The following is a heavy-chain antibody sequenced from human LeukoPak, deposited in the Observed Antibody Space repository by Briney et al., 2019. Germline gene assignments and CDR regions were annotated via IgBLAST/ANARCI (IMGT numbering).Heavy chain of an antibody. V-gene: IGHV4-31*03. CDR3: AREPKLGAFDY. CDR2: IYYSGST. D-gene: IGHD7-27*01. Sequence: TSQTLSLTCTVSGGSISSGGYYWSWIRQPPGKGLEWIGYIYYSGSTYYNPSLKSRVTISVDTSKNQFSLKLSSVTAADTAVYYCAREPKLGAFDYWGQGTLVTVSS. J-gene: IGHJ4*02. CDR1: GGSISSGGYY.